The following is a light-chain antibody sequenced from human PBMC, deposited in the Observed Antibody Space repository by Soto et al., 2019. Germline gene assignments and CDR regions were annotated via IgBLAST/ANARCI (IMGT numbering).Light chain of an antibody. Sequence: DLQMTQSPSTLSASVGDRVTITCRASQVISGWLAWYQQKPGKAPKVLIYDASNLESGVPSRFSGSGSGTEFSLTISSLQPDDFATYYCQQYHSFSLTFGGGTKVEIK. CDR2: DAS. CDR1: QVISGW. J-gene: IGKJ4*01. V-gene: IGKV1-5*01. CDR3: QQYHSFSLT.